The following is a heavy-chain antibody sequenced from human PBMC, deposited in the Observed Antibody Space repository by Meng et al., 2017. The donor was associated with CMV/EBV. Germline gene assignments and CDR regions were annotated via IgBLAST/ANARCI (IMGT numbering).Heavy chain of an antibody. CDR1: GGTFSSYA. V-gene: IGHV1-69*05. J-gene: IGHJ3*02. Sequence: SSVKVSCKASGGTFSSYAISWVRQPPGQGLEWMGGIIPIFGTANYAQKFQGRVTITTDESTSTAYMELSSLRSEDTAVYYCARGYCSSTSCYNAFDIWGQGTMVTVSS. D-gene: IGHD2-2*02. CDR3: ARGYCSSTSCYNAFDI. CDR2: IIPIFGTA.